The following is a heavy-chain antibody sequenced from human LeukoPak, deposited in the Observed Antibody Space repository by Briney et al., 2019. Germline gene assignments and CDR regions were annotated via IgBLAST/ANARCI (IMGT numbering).Heavy chain of an antibody. CDR1: WFGITNGLP. CDR3: ARQDYDFSSGFYTGSNDLDV. V-gene: IGHV4-38-2*02. Sequence: SAAPSLTCTGAWFGITNGLPLGWVRQPPGKGPGGVGSGSHRWSTYYNPSLESRISISIDRSKNHFSLTLRSVTAADTAVYYCARQDYDFSSGFYTGSNDLDVWGKGTTVTVSS. J-gene: IGHJ6*04. D-gene: IGHD3-3*01. CDR2: GSHRWST.